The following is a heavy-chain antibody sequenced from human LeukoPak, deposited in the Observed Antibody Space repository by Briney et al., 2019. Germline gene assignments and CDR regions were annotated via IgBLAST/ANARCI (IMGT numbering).Heavy chain of an antibody. CDR1: GFTFTNYA. J-gene: IGHJ4*02. CDR2: ISAYNGNT. Sequence: ASVKVSCKASGFTFTNYAISWVRQAPGQGLEWMGWISAYNGNTDYAQKLQGRVTMTTDTSTTTAYMELRSLRSDDTAVYYCATESGYDYRLDYWGQGTLVTVSS. CDR3: ATESGYDYRLDY. V-gene: IGHV1-18*01. D-gene: IGHD5-12*01.